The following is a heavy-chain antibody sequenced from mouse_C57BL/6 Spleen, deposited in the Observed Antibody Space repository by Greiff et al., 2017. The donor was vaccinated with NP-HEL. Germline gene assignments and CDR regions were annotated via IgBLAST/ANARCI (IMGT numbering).Heavy chain of an antibody. J-gene: IGHJ2*01. CDR2: IWSGGST. D-gene: IGHD1-1*01. Sequence: VKLMESGPGLVQPSQSLSITCTVSGFSLTSYGVHWVRQPPGKGLEWLGVIWSGGSTDYNAAFISRLSISKDNSKSQVFFKMNSLQADDTAIYYCAKSGSSYGDYFDYWGQGTTLTVSS. CDR1: GFSLTSYG. V-gene: IGHV2-4*01. CDR3: AKSGSSYGDYFDY.